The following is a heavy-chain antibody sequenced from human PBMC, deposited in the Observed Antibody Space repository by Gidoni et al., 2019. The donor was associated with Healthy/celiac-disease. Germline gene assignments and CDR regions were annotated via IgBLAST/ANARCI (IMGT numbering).Heavy chain of an antibody. J-gene: IGHJ4*02. V-gene: IGHV4-59*01. D-gene: IGHD6-19*01. CDR1: GGSISSYY. CDR3: ARAGGSDPFDY. Sequence: QVQLQESGPGLVKPSETLSLTCTVSGGSISSYYWSWIRQPPGKGLEWIGYIYYSGSTNYNPSLKSRVTISVDTSKNQFSLKLSSVTAADTAVYYCARAGGSDPFDYWGQGTLVTVSS. CDR2: IYYSGST.